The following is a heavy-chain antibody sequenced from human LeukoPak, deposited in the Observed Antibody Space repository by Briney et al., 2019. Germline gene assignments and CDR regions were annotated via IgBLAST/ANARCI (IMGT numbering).Heavy chain of an antibody. Sequence: GRSLRLSCAASRFTFSSYGMHWVRQAPGKGLEWVAVISYDGSNKYYADSVKGRFTISRDNSKNTLYLQMNSLRAEDTAVYYCAKDSTRRYDFWSDDYWGQGTLVTVSS. J-gene: IGHJ4*02. V-gene: IGHV3-30*18. CDR1: RFTFSSYG. CDR3: AKDSTRRYDFWSDDY. D-gene: IGHD3-3*01. CDR2: ISYDGSNK.